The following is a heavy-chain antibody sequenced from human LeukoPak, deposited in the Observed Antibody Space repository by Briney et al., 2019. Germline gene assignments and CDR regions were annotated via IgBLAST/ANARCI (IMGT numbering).Heavy chain of an antibody. CDR2: ISSSGSTI. CDR3: ARDSGSSGWYAFDY. D-gene: IGHD6-19*01. V-gene: IGHV3-48*03. Sequence: GGSLRLSCAASGFTFSSYEMNWVRQAPGKWLEWVSYISSSGSTIYYADSVKGRFTISRDNAKNSLYLQMNSLRAEDTAVYYCARDSGSSGWYAFDYWGQGTLVTVSS. CDR1: GFTFSSYE. J-gene: IGHJ4*02.